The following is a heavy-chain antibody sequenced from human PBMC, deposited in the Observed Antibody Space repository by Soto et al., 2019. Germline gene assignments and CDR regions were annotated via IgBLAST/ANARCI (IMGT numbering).Heavy chain of an antibody. CDR2: INPGSGDT. Sequence: ASVKVSCKASGYTFTGYYLHWVRRAPGQGLEWMGWINPGSGDTNYAQNFQDRVTMIRDTSISTAYLELNSLRAEDTALYYCVRDFRRFLEWPTKGYSYFGMDVWGQGTTVTVSS. J-gene: IGHJ6*02. CDR3: VRDFRRFLEWPTKGYSYFGMDV. CDR1: GYTFTGYY. D-gene: IGHD3-3*01. V-gene: IGHV1-2*02.